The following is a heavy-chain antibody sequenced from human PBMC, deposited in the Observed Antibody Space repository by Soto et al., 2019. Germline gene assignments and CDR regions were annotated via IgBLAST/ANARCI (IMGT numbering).Heavy chain of an antibody. Sequence: ASVKVSCKASGYTFTRSGISWVRQAPGQGLEWMGWISTYNGDTNYAQTFQGRVTMTTDTSTSTAYMELRSLRSDDTAVYYCARVRSSGWPDAFDIWGQGTMVTVSS. CDR1: GYTFTRSG. CDR2: ISTYNGDT. CDR3: ARVRSSGWPDAFDI. V-gene: IGHV1-18*01. J-gene: IGHJ3*02. D-gene: IGHD6-19*01.